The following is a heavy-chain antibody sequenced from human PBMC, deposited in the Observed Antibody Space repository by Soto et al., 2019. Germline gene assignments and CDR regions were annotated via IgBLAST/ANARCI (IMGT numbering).Heavy chain of an antibody. CDR2: IIPVFGTP. CDR1: GYIFKNYA. D-gene: IGHD3-16*02. J-gene: IGHJ4*02. V-gene: IGHV1-69*13. CDR3: ARHLYDYVWGSYRH. Sequence: ASVKVSGKSSGYIFKNYAVTWLRQAPGQGLEWMGGIIPVFGTPDYSLKFRDRVTITADESTSTVYMELRSLTSEDTAVYYCARHLYDYVWGSYRHWGQGTLVTVSS.